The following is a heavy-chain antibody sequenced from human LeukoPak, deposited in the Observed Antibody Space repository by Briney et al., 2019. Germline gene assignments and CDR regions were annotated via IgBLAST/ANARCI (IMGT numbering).Heavy chain of an antibody. D-gene: IGHD6-13*01. Sequence: SATLSLTCAVYGGSFSGYYWSWIRQPPGKWLEWIGEINHSGSTNYNPSLKSRVTISVDTSKNQFSLKLSSVTAADTAVYYCARGRGIGATAGNNWFDPWGQGTLVTVSS. CDR3: ARGRGIGATAGNNWFDP. V-gene: IGHV4-34*01. J-gene: IGHJ5*02. CDR1: GGSFSGYY. CDR2: INHSGST.